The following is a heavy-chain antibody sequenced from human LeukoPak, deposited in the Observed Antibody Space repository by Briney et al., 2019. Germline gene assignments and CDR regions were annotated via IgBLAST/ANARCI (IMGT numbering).Heavy chain of an antibody. CDR1: GFTVSSNY. J-gene: IGHJ4*02. Sequence: GGSLRLSCAASGFTVSSNYMSWVRQAPGKGLEWVSVIYSGGSTYYADSVKDRFTISRDNSKNTLYLQMNSLRAEDTAVYYCARDRGRLWLGAFDYWGQGTLVTVSS. CDR3: ARDRGRLWLGAFDY. V-gene: IGHV3-66*02. CDR2: IYSGGST. D-gene: IGHD3-10*01.